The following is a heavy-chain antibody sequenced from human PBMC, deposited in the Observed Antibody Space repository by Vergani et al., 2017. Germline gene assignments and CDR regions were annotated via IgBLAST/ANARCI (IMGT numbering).Heavy chain of an antibody. CDR1: GGSISSGDYY. Sequence: QVQLQESGPGLVKPSQTLSLTCTVSGGSISSGDYYWSWIRQPPGKGLEWIGYIYYSGRTYYNPTLKSRVTISVDTSKNQFSLKLSSVTSADTAVYYCARVARLLWFGERRAHDAFDIWGRGTMVTVSS. CDR2: IYYSGRT. CDR3: ARVARLLWFGERRAHDAFDI. J-gene: IGHJ3*02. D-gene: IGHD3-10*01. V-gene: IGHV4-30-4*01.